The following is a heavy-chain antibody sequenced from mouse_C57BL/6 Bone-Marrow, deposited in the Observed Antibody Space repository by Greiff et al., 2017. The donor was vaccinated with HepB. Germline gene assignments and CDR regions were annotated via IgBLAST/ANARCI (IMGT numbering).Heavy chain of an antibody. D-gene: IGHD2-1*01. CDR3: ARRGYYGNQFDY. Sequence: EVQRVESGGGLVQPGGSLKLSCAASGFTFSDYYMYWVRQTPEKRLEWVAYISNGGGSTYYPDTVKGRFTISRDNAKNTLYLQMSRLKSEDTAMYYCARRGYYGNQFDYWGQGTLVTVSA. V-gene: IGHV5-12*01. CDR2: ISNGGGST. CDR1: GFTFSDYY. J-gene: IGHJ3*01.